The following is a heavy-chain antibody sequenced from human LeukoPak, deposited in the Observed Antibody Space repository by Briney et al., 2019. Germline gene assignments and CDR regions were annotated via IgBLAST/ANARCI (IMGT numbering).Heavy chain of an antibody. J-gene: IGHJ4*02. D-gene: IGHD7-27*01. CDR1: GGSISNYY. V-gene: IGHV4-59*08. Sequence: SETLSLTCTVSGGSISNYYWSWIRQPPGKGLEWIGYIYYSGSTNYNPSLRSRVTISVDTSKNQFSLKLSSVTAADTAVYYCARFSPRAMGNYLDFWGQGTLVTVSS. CDR2: IYYSGST. CDR3: ARFSPRAMGNYLDF.